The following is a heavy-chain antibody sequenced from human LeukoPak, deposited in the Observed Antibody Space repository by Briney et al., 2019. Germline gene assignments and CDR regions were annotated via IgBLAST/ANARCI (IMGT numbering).Heavy chain of an antibody. Sequence: GGSLRLSCAASGFTFSDYYMSWIRQAPGKGLEWVSDISSSGSTIYYADSVKGRFTISRDNAKNSLYLQMNSLRAEDTAVYYCASDPRYSGYDSAIWGQGTLVTVSS. CDR2: ISSSGSTI. D-gene: IGHD5-12*01. CDR3: ASDPRYSGYDSAI. J-gene: IGHJ4*02. CDR1: GFTFSDYY. V-gene: IGHV3-11*01.